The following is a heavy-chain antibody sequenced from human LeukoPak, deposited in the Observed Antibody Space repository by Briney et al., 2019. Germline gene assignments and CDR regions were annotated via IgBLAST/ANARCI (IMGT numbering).Heavy chain of an antibody. Sequence: SETLSLTCTVSGGSISSSSYYWGWIRQPAGKGLEWIGRIYTSGSTNYNPSLKSRFTMSVDTSKNQFSLKLSSVTAADTAVYYCAKGPNWNDVAHYYYYYMDVWGKGTTVTISS. CDR3: AKGPNWNDVAHYYYYYMDV. V-gene: IGHV4-61*02. D-gene: IGHD1-1*01. J-gene: IGHJ6*03. CDR2: IYTSGST. CDR1: GGSISSSSYY.